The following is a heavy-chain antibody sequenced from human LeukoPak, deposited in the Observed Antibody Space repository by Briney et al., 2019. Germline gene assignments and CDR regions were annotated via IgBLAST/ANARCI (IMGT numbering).Heavy chain of an antibody. Sequence: GGSLRLSCAASGLPFSNAWMIWVRQPPGKGLEWVGRIKSKTDGGTRDYAAPVKGRFTISRDDSKNRLYLQMNSLRADDTAVYYWAKFYDISTGYSDYWGQGTLVTVSS. CDR2: IKSKTDGGTR. CDR1: GLPFSNAW. J-gene: IGHJ4*02. D-gene: IGHD3-9*01. CDR3: AKFYDISTGYSDY. V-gene: IGHV3-15*01.